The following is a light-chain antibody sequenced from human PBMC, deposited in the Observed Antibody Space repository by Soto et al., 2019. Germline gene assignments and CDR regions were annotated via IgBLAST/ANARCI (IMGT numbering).Light chain of an antibody. CDR3: QSYDSSLSGSNV. V-gene: IGLV1-40*01. J-gene: IGLJ1*01. CDR1: SSNIGAGYD. CDR2: NNN. Sequence: QSVLTQPPSVSGAPGQRVTISCTGSSSNIGAGYDVHWYQQLPGTAPKLLIYNNNNRPSGVPDRFSGSKSGTSASLAITGLQAEDEADYYCQSYDSSLSGSNVFGTGTKDTVL.